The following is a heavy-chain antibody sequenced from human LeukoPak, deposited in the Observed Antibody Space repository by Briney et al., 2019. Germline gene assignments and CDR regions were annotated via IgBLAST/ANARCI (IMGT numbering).Heavy chain of an antibody. CDR3: ATLIGYSNWFDP. J-gene: IGHJ5*02. Sequence: PSETLSLTCAVYGGSFSGYYWSWIRQPPGKGLEWIGYIYYSGSTKYNPSLKSRVTISVDRSKNQFSLKLSSVTAADTAVYYCATLIGYSNWFDPWGQGTLVTVSS. D-gene: IGHD1-26*01. CDR2: IYYSGST. CDR1: GGSFSGYY. V-gene: IGHV4-59*01.